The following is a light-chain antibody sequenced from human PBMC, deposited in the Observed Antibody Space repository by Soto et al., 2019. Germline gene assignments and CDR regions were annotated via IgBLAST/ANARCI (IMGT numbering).Light chain of an antibody. CDR2: DNN. CDR1: SSNIGNNY. Sequence: QSVLTQPPSVSAAPGQKVTISCSGSSSNIGNNYVSWYQQLPGTAPKLLIYDNNKRPSGIPDRFSGSKSGTSATLGITGLQTGDEADYYCGTWDSGLSARVFGGGTKVTVL. V-gene: IGLV1-51*01. CDR3: GTWDSGLSARV. J-gene: IGLJ3*02.